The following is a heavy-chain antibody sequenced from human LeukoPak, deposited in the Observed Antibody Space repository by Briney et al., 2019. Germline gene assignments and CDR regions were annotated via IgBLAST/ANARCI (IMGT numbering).Heavy chain of an antibody. CDR3: ARALEDTYYYGSGSYSFDY. CDR1: GYTFTGYY. D-gene: IGHD3-10*01. CDR2: INPNSGGT. V-gene: IGHV1-2*02. Sequence: VSVKVSCKASGYTFTGYYMHWVRQAPGQGLEWMGWINPNSGGTNYAQKFQGRVTMTRDTSISTAYMELSRLRSDDTAVYYCARALEDTYYYGSGSYSFDYWGQGTLVTVSS. J-gene: IGHJ4*02.